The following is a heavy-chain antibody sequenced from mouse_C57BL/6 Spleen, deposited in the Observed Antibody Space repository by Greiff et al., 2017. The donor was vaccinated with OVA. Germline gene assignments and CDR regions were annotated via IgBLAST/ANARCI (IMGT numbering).Heavy chain of an antibody. D-gene: IGHD2-1*01. V-gene: IGHV3-6*01. CDR2: ISYDGSN. J-gene: IGHJ4*01. Sequence: EVQLQQSGPGLVKPSQSLSLTCSVTGYSITSGYYWNWIRQFPGNKLEWMGYISYDGSNNYNPSLKNRISITRDTSKNQFFLKLNSVTTEDTATYYGARVWIYYGNYDAKDYWGQGTSVTVSS. CDR1: GYSITSGYY. CDR3: ARVWIYYGNYDAKDY.